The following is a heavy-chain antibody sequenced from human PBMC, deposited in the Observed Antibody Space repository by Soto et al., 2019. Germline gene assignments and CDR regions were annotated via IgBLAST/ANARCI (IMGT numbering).Heavy chain of an antibody. V-gene: IGHV1-3*01. CDR1: GYTFTSYA. Sequence: QVQLVQSGAEVKKPGASVKVSCKASGYTFTSYAMHWVRQAPGQRLAWMGWINAGNGNTKYSPKFQGTVTITRDTSATTAYLELSRLRSADPPVYYSSTCFSAGDAHSFDPWGQGTLVTVSS. J-gene: IGHJ5*02. CDR2: INAGNGNT. CDR3: STCFSAGDAHSFDP. D-gene: IGHD2-21*02.